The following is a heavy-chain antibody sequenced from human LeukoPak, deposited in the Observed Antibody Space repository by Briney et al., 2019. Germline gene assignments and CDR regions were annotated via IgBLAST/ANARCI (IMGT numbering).Heavy chain of an antibody. CDR2: ISAYSGNT. CDR3: ARDSITMVRGVDDDAFDI. Sequence: ASVKVSCKASGYTFTSYGISWVRQAPGQGLEWMGWISAYSGNTNYAQKLQGRVTMTTDTSTSTAYMELRSLRSDDTAVYYCARDSITMVRGVDDDAFDIWGQGTMVTVSS. D-gene: IGHD3-10*01. V-gene: IGHV1-18*01. CDR1: GYTFTSYG. J-gene: IGHJ3*02.